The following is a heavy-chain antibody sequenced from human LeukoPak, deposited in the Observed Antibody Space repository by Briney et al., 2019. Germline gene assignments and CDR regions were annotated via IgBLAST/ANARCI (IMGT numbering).Heavy chain of an antibody. CDR3: ARQLGHCSDGSCYFDS. Sequence: GGSLRLSCAASGFTFSNYAMSWVRQAPGRGLEWVSAISGSGGSTYYADSVKGRFTISRDNSQNTLHLQMNSLRAEDTAVYHCARQLGHCSDGSCYFDSWGQGTLVTVSS. CDR1: GFTFSNYA. J-gene: IGHJ4*02. D-gene: IGHD2-15*01. CDR2: ISGSGGST. V-gene: IGHV3-23*01.